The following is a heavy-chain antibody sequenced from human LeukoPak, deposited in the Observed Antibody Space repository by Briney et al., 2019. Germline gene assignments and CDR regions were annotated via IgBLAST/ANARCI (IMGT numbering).Heavy chain of an antibody. CDR3: AAPYSSTWFDY. CDR1: VFTLTNRSA. CDR2: IVVGSDNT. V-gene: IGHV1-58*01. J-gene: IGHJ4*02. D-gene: IGHD6-13*01. Sequence: ASVKVSCKASVFTLTNRSAVQWVGQARGQRVDWIGWIVVGSDNTNYAQKFQERVIITRDMSTSTAYMELSSLRSEDTAVYYCAAPYSSTWFDYWGQGTLVTVSS.